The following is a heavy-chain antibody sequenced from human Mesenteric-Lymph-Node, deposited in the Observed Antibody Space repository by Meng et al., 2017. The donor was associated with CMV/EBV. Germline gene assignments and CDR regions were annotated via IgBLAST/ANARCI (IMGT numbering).Heavy chain of an antibody. CDR1: RFTFSTYV. Sequence: GESLKISCAASRFTFSTYVMNWVRQAPGRGLEWVSTISNSGDSTYYADSVKGRFSISRDNSKNTLYVQMNSLRPEDTAVYYCAKDCSGGTCWDYYYSGMDVWGQGTTVTVSS. V-gene: IGHV3-23*01. J-gene: IGHJ6*02. CDR2: ISNSGDST. D-gene: IGHD2-15*01. CDR3: AKDCSGGTCWDYYYSGMDV.